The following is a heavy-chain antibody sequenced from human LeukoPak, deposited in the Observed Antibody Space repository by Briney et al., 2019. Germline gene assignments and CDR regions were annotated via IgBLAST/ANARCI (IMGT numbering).Heavy chain of an antibody. Sequence: KFQGRVTITRDTSASTAYMELSSLRSEDTAVYYCAREPLNTATNWFDPWGQGTLVTVSS. D-gene: IGHD5-18*01. V-gene: IGHV1-3*01. J-gene: IGHJ5*02. CDR3: AREPLNTATNWFDP.